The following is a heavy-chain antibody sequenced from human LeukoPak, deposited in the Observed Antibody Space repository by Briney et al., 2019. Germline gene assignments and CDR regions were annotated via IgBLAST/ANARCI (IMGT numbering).Heavy chain of an antibody. CDR2: INHSGST. CDR1: GGSFSGYY. D-gene: IGHD2-15*01. V-gene: IGHV4-34*01. Sequence: SETLSLTCAVYGGSFSGYYWSWIRQPPGKGLEWIGEINHSGSTNYNPSLKSRVTISVDTSKNQFSLKLSSVTAADTAVYYCARVIRGGGKKNWFDPWGQGTLVTVSS. CDR3: ARVIRGGGKKNWFDP. J-gene: IGHJ5*02.